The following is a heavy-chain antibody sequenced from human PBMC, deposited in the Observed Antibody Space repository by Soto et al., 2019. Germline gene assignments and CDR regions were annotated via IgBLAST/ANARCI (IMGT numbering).Heavy chain of an antibody. D-gene: IGHD5-18*01. J-gene: IGHJ4*02. CDR3: ARGPIRIQLWSLDF. CDR1: GGSFSGYY. Sequence: SETLSLTCGVYGGSFSGYYWTWIRQSPGKGLEWIGEINHSGSTNYNPSLKSRVTMSVDTSKNQFYLRLTSVTAADTAVYYCARGPIRIQLWSLDFWGQGTLVTVS. CDR2: INHSGST. V-gene: IGHV4-34*01.